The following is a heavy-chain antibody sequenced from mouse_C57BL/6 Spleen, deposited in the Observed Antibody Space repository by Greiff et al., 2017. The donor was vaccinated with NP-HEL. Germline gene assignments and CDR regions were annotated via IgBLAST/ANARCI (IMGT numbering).Heavy chain of an antibody. V-gene: IGHV1-53*01. J-gene: IGHJ3*01. D-gene: IGHD2-4*01. Sequence: VQLQQSGTELVKPGASVKLSCKASGYTFTSYWMHWVKQRPGQGLEWIGNINPSNGGTNYNEKFKSKATLTVDKSSSTAYMQLSSLTSEDSAVYYCARLYYDYDKEIAYWGQGTLVTVSA. CDR1: GYTFTSYW. CDR2: INPSNGGT. CDR3: ARLYYDYDKEIAY.